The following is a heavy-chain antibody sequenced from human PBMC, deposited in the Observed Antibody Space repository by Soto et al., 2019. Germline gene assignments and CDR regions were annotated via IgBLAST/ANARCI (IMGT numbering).Heavy chain of an antibody. CDR2: IKQDGSEK. CDR1: GFTFSSYW. CDR3: ANLDWSQLPNNFDY. Sequence: GGSLRLSCAASGFTFSSYWMSWVRQAPGKGLEWVANIKQDGSEKCYVDSVKGRFTISRDNAKNTLYLQLNNLRAEDTAVYYCANLDWSQLPNNFDYWGQGTLVTVSS. V-gene: IGHV3-7*03. J-gene: IGHJ4*02. D-gene: IGHD1-1*01.